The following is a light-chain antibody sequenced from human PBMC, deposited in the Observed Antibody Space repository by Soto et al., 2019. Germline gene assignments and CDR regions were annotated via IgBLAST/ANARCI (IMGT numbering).Light chain of an antibody. CDR2: DVS. J-gene: IGLJ1*01. V-gene: IGLV2-14*01. CDR3: SSYTITYSYV. CDR1: SSDVGGYTY. Sequence: QSALTQPASVSGSPGQSITISCTGTSSDVGGYTYVSWYQQHPGKAPKLMIYDVSSRPSGVSDRFSGSKSGNTASLTISGLLSEDEADYYCSSYTITYSYVFGTGTKVTVL.